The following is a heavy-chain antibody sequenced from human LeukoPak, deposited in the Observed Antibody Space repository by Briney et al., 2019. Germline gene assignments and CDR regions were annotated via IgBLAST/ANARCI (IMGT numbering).Heavy chain of an antibody. CDR3: ARHAPLDYGDYVGYFDY. Sequence: PSETLSLTCTVSGGSISSSSYYWGWIRQPPGKGLEWFGSIYYSGSTYYNPSLKSRVTISVDTSKNQFSLKLSSVTAADTAVYYCARHAPLDYGDYVGYFDYWGQGTLVTVSS. CDR1: GGSISSSSYY. J-gene: IGHJ4*02. V-gene: IGHV4-39*01. D-gene: IGHD4-17*01. CDR2: IYYSGST.